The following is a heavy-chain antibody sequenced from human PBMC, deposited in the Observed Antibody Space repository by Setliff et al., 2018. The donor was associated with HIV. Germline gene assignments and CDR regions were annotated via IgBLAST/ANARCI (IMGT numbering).Heavy chain of an antibody. J-gene: IGHJ6*02. CDR1: GYTFISYD. Sequence: ASVKVSCKASGYTFISYDINWVRQATGQGLEWMGWMNPNIGKTAYAQKFQGRVTMTRNTSISTAYMELSSLRSDDTAVYYCARDHTYYGMDVWGQGTTVTVSS. V-gene: IGHV1-8*02. CDR3: ARDHTYYGMDV. CDR2: MNPNIGKT.